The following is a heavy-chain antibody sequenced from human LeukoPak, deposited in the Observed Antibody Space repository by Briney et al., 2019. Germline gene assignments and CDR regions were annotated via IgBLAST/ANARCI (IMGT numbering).Heavy chain of an antibody. Sequence: SETLSLTCTVSGGSISSGDYYWSWIRQPPGKGLEWIGYIYYSGSTYYNPSLKSRVTISVDTSKNQFSLKLSSVTAADTAVYYCARRSNTAMATDWFDPWGQGTLVTVSS. CDR2: IYYSGST. CDR1: GGSISSGDYY. J-gene: IGHJ5*02. D-gene: IGHD5-18*01. CDR3: ARRSNTAMATDWFDP. V-gene: IGHV4-30-4*08.